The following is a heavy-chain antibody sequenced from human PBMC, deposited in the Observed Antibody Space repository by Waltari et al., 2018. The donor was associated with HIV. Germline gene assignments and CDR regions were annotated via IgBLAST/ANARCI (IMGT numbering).Heavy chain of an antibody. CDR3: ARRGGATVTSYYYYGLDV. J-gene: IGHJ6*02. Sequence: QVQLPESGPGLVKPSETLPLTCTVCGPSISIASHSWGWVRQPPGKGLEWVGNIFYSGNTYYNPSLKSRVTISIDTSKKHFSLKLTSVTAADTAVYYCARRGGATVTSYYYYGLDVWGQGTTVTVSS. V-gene: IGHV4-39*02. CDR1: GPSISIASHS. CDR2: IFYSGNT. D-gene: IGHD4-17*01.